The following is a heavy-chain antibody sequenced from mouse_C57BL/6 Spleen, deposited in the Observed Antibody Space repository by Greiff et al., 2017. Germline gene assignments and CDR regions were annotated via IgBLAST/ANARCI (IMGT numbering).Heavy chain of an antibody. CDR1: GFNIKDDY. CDR3: TSHSNWYFDV. J-gene: IGHJ1*03. V-gene: IGHV14-4*01. Sequence: VQLQQSGAELVRPGASVKLSCTASGFNIKDDYMHWVKQRPEQGLEWIGWIDPENGDTEYASKFQGKATITADTSSNTAYLQLSRLTSEDTAVYYCTSHSNWYFDVWGTGTTVTVSS. CDR2: IDPENGDT.